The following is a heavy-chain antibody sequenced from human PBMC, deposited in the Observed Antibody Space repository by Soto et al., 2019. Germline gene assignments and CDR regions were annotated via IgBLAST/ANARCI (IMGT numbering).Heavy chain of an antibody. V-gene: IGHV1-18*04. CDR3: ARASDGYRSGWYVGYFDF. CDR1: GYTFTSYG. J-gene: IGHJ4*02. Sequence: ASVKVSCKASGYTFTSYGISWVRHAPGQGLEWMGWIRAYNGYTNYAQKFQGRVTVTTDTSTSTAYMELRNLISDDTAIYYCARASDGYRSGWYVGYFDFWGQGTLVTVSS. CDR2: IRAYNGYT. D-gene: IGHD6-19*01.